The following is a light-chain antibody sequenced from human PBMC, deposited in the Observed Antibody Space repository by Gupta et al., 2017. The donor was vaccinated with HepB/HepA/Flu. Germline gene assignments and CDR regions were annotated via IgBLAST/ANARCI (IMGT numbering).Light chain of an antibody. V-gene: IGKV1-39*01. CDR3: QQTYTTPSGT. J-gene: IGKJ5*01. CDR1: QYIRRS. CDR2: GTS. Sequence: DIQMTQSPSSLSASVGDRVTITCRASQYIRRSLNWYQQKPGKAPELLIYGTSSLQSGVPSRVSGSGYGTEFTLTISSLQPEDIATYYCQQTYTTPSGTFGQGTRLEIK.